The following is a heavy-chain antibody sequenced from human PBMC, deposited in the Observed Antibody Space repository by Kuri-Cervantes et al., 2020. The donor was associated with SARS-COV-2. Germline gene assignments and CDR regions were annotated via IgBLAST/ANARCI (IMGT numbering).Heavy chain of an antibody. CDR1: GFNFSRTD. CDR3: AKEERTAFDY. V-gene: IGHV3-30*18. CDR2: ISNDGKNK. Sequence: LSLTCAASGFNFSRTDMHWVRQAPGKGLEWVAVISNDGKNKKCIGSGKGRFTISRDNSQNTLYLQMNSLRAEDTAVYYCAKEERTAFDYWGQGTLVTVSS. J-gene: IGHJ4*02.